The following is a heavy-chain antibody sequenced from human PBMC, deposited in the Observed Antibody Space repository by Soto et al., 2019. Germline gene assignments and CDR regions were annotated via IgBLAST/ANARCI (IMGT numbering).Heavy chain of an antibody. V-gene: IGHV3-48*03. Sequence: PGGSLRLSCAASGFTFSSYEMNWVRQAPGKGLEWVSYISSRGSTIYYADSVKGRFTISRDNAKNSLYLQMNSLRAEDTAVYYCARDDYDFWSGNNWYFDLWGRGTLVTVSS. D-gene: IGHD3-3*01. CDR3: ARDDYDFWSGNNWYFDL. CDR1: GFTFSSYE. J-gene: IGHJ2*01. CDR2: ISSRGSTI.